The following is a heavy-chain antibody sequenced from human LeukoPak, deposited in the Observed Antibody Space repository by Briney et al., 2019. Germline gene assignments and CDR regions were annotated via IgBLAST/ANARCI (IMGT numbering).Heavy chain of an antibody. CDR3: ARVPRGADNWFDP. J-gene: IGHJ5*02. D-gene: IGHD3-10*01. CDR1: GFTFSGYS. CDR2: ISSSDRI. V-gene: IGHV3-48*02. Sequence: PGGSLRLSCAASGFTFSGYSMNWVRQAPGKGLEWVSYISSSDRILYADSVKGRFTISRDNVKNSLYLQMTSLRDEDTAVYYCARVPRGADNWFDPWGQGTLVTVSS.